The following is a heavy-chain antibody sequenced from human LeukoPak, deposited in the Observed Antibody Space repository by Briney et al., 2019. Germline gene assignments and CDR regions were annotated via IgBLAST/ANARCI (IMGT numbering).Heavy chain of an antibody. Sequence: GGSLRLSCAASGFTVSSNYMSWVRQAPGKGLEWVSVIYSGGSTYYADSVKGRFTISRDNSKNTLYLQMNSLRAEDTAVYYCVTIVETSIDAFDIWGQGTMVTVSS. CDR1: GFTVSSNY. CDR2: IYSGGST. J-gene: IGHJ3*02. D-gene: IGHD2-21*01. CDR3: VTIVETSIDAFDI. V-gene: IGHV3-66*01.